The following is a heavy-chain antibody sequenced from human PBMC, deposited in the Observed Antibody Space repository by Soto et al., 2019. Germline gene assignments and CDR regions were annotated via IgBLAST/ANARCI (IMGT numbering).Heavy chain of an antibody. CDR1: GGSFSGYY. D-gene: IGHD6-13*01. CDR2: INHSGST. J-gene: IGHJ5*02. V-gene: IGHV4-34*01. CDR3: AIGSRAAAGTPQCYDP. Sequence: QVQLQQWGAGLLKPSETLSLTCAVYGGSFSGYYWSCIGQPPWHGLEWIGEINHSGSTNYNPSLRSRVTISVDTSKNQFYLKLSSVSAADTAVYYCAIGSRAAAGTPQCYDPWGEVTLVTVSA.